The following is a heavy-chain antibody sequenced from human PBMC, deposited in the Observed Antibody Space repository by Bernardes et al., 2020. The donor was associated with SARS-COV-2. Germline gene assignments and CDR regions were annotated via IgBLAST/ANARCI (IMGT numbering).Heavy chain of an antibody. CDR3: ARSLGYCSSTSCYTPVSYYYYGMDV. CDR2: INPNSGGT. J-gene: IGHJ6*02. V-gene: IGHV1-2*04. Sequence: ASMKVSCKASGYTFTGYYMHWVRQAPGQGLEWMGWINPNSGGTNYAQKFQGWVTMTRDTSISTAYMELSRLRSDDTAVYYCARSLGYCSSTSCYTPVSYYYYGMDVWGQGTTVTVSS. CDR1: GYTFTGYY. D-gene: IGHD2-2*02.